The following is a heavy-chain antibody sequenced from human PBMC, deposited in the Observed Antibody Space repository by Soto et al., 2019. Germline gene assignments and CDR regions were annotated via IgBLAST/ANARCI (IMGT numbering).Heavy chain of an antibody. V-gene: IGHV3-11*06. D-gene: IGHD3-22*01. CDR3: AREGYYYDSSGYYTA. CDR2: ISTSGRDT. CDR1: GFNFSDYY. J-gene: IGHJ5*02. Sequence: GGSLRLSCAASGFNFSDYYMTWIRQAPGKGLEWISYISTSGRDTEYADSVKGRFLISRDNAKRSLYLQMNSLRVEDTAVYYCAREGYYYDSSGYYTAWGQGTLVTVSS.